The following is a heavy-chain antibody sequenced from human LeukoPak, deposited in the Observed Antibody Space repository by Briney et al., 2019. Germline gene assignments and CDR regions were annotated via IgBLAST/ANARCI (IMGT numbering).Heavy chain of an antibody. V-gene: IGHV3-23*01. Sequence: PGGSLRLSCAASGFTFVNYALSWVRQAPGKGLEWVSGINGRGDGTYYADPVKGRFIISRDNSQNTMYLQMNSLRAEDTAVYYCAKDRPNGMDVWGRGTTVTVSS. CDR1: GFTFVNYA. J-gene: IGHJ6*02. CDR3: AKDRPNGMDV. CDR2: INGRGDGT.